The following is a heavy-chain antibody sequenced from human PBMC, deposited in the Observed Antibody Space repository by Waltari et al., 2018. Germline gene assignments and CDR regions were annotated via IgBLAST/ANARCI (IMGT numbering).Heavy chain of an antibody. CDR2: IYHSGSI. CDR3: ARGSSSWPWGYYYYMDV. J-gene: IGHJ6*03. D-gene: IGHD6-13*01. V-gene: IGHV4-38-2*02. CDR1: GYYISSGYY. Sequence: QVQLQESGPGLVKPSETLSLTCTVSGYYISSGYYWGWIRRPPGKGLEWIGSIYHSGSIYYNPSLKSRVTISVDTSKNQFSLKLSSVTVADTAVYYCARGSSSWPWGYYYYMDVWGKGTTVTISS.